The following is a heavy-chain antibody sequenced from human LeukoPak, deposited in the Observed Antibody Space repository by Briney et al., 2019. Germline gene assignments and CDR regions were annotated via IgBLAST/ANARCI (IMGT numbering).Heavy chain of an antibody. Sequence: PGGSLRLSCGASGFTFTSYGMSWVRQAPGKGLEWVSAISGNGGSTYYADSVKGRFTISRDNSKNTLYLQMNSLRAEDTAVYYCAKMFGPAVGTGVSDYWGQGTLVTVSS. D-gene: IGHD6-13*01. J-gene: IGHJ4*02. V-gene: IGHV3-23*01. CDR2: ISGNGGST. CDR1: GFTFTSYG. CDR3: AKMFGPAVGTGVSDY.